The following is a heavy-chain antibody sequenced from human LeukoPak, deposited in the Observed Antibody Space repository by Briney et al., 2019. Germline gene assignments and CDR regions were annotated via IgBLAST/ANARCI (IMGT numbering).Heavy chain of an antibody. D-gene: IGHD2-15*01. CDR2: IKQDGSEK. CDR3: AREMGYCSGGSCRCGDY. J-gene: IGHJ4*02. Sequence: GGSLRLSCAASGFTFSSYWMSWVRQAPGKGLEWVANIKQDGSEKYYVDSVKGRFTNSRDNARNSLYLQMSSLRAEDTAVYFCAREMGYCSGGSCRCGDYWGQGTLVTVSS. V-gene: IGHV3-7*03. CDR1: GFTFSSYW.